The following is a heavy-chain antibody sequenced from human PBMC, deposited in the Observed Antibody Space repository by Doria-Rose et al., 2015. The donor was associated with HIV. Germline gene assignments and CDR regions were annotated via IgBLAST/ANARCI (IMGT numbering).Heavy chain of an antibody. Sequence: QVQLQESGPGLVRPSQTLSLTCTVSGDSISSGDSFWSWIRQPPGKGPEWIGYISASGTTYYYPSLRGRLTISLDATKTQFSLNLISVTAADTAVYYCARARNYGFPHFFDFWGQGPLVTVSS. J-gene: IGHJ4*02. CDR1: GDSISSGDSF. V-gene: IGHV4-30-4*01. D-gene: IGHD3-10*01. CDR2: ISASGTT. CDR3: ARARNYGFPHFFDF.